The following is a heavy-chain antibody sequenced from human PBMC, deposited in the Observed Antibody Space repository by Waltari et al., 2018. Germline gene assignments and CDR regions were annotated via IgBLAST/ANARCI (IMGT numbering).Heavy chain of an antibody. J-gene: IGHJ2*01. Sequence: EVQLVETGGGLIQPGGSLRLSCAASGFTVSSNYMSWVRQAPGKGLEWVSVIDSGGSTYYADSVKGRFTISRDNSKNTLYLQMNSLRAEDTAVYYCAREHFSSGYDGVYWYFDLWGRGTLVTVSS. CDR2: IDSGGST. CDR1: GFTVSSNY. D-gene: IGHD5-12*01. CDR3: AREHFSSGYDGVYWYFDL. V-gene: IGHV3-53*02.